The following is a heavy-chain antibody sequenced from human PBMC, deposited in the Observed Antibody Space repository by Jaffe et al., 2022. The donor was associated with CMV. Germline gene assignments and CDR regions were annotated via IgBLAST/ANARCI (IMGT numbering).Heavy chain of an antibody. CDR2: IYYSGST. Sequence: QVQLQESGPGLVKPSETLSLTCTVSGGSISSYYWSWIRQPPGKGLEWIGYIYYSGSTNYNPSLKSRVTISVDTSKNQFSLKLSSVTAADTAVYYCARQGGGEQWLVRNHGFDAFDIWGQGTMVTVSS. CDR3: ARQGGGEQWLVRNHGFDAFDI. CDR1: GGSISSYY. J-gene: IGHJ3*02. D-gene: IGHD6-19*01. V-gene: IGHV4-59*08.